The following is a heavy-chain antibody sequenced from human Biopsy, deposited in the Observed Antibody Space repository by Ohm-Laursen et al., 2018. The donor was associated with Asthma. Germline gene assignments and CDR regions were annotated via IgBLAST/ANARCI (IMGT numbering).Heavy chain of an antibody. D-gene: IGHD5-12*01. CDR3: ARGYSGSDRIVYYYSGLEV. CDR1: GYTFTSYY. V-gene: IGHV1-46*01. J-gene: IGHJ6*02. CDR2: INSPTGDT. Sequence: ASVKVSCKASGYTFTSYYIHWVRQAPGQGLEWVGIINSPTGDTSYAQKFLGRVTVTRDTSTSTVYMELSSLRSEDTAVYYCARGYSGSDRIVYYYSGLEVWGQGTTVTVSS.